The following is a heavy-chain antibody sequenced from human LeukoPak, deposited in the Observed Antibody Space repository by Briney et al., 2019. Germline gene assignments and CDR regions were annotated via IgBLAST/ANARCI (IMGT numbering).Heavy chain of an antibody. D-gene: IGHD6-19*01. J-gene: IGHJ5*02. V-gene: IGHV3-48*02. CDR3: ARDRPTSTSGPDL. CDR1: GFSFSTYS. CDR2: IGINSRAI. Sequence: GGSLRLSCAASGFSFSTYSLNWVRQAPGKGLEWVSHIGINSRAIYYVDSVKGRFTISRDNARNSLYLQMNSLRDEDTAIYYCARDRPTSTSGPDLRGQGILVTVSS.